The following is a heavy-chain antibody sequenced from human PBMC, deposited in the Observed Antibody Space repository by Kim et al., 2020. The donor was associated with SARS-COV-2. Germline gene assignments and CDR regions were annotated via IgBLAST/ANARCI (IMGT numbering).Heavy chain of an antibody. CDR3: AREDSGSYCPCAFDI. D-gene: IGHD3-10*01. CDR1: GFTFSDYY. CDR2: ISSSGSTI. J-gene: IGHJ3*02. V-gene: IGHV3-11*01. Sequence: GGSLRLSCAASGFTFSDYYMSWIRQAPGKGLEWVSYISSSGSTIYYADSVKGRFTISRDNAKNSLYLQMNSLRAEDTAVYYCAREDSGSYCPCAFDIWGQGTMGTVSS.